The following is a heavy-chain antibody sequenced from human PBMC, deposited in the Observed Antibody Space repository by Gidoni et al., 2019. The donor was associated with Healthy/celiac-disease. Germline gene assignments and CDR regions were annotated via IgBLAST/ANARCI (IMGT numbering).Heavy chain of an antibody. Sequence: QVQLVESGGGVVQPGRSLRLSCAASGFTFSSYGMHWVRQAPGKGLEWVAVIWYDGSNKYYADSVKGRFTISRDNSKNTLYLQMNSLRAEDTAVYYCARDHYDYVWGSFRHPLPDPWGQGTLVTVSS. CDR3: ARDHYDYVWGSFRHPLPDP. J-gene: IGHJ5*02. D-gene: IGHD3-16*01. CDR2: IWYDGSNK. CDR1: GFTFSSYG. V-gene: IGHV3-33*01.